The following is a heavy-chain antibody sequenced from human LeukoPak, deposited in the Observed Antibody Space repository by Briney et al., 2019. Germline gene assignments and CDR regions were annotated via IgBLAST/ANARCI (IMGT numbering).Heavy chain of an antibody. V-gene: IGHV3-15*01. CDR1: GFTFSNAW. J-gene: IGHJ3*02. Sequence: GGSLRLSCGASGFTFSNAWMSWVRQAPGKGLERVGRITSKTDGGTTDYIAPVKGRFTISRDDSKNKLYLQMNSLKAEDTAVYYCTTDLRYFDRTGFAFDIWGQGTMVTVSS. CDR3: TTDLRYFDRTGFAFDI. CDR2: ITSKTDGGTT. D-gene: IGHD3-9*01.